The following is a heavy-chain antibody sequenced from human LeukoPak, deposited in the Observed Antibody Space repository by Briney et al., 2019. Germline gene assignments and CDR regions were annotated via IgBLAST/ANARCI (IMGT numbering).Heavy chain of an antibody. CDR3: ASSYLYSYYYYMDV. J-gene: IGHJ6*03. CDR1: GGSISSYY. D-gene: IGHD2-2*02. V-gene: IGHV4-59*01. CDR2: IYYSGST. Sequence: PSETLSLTCTVSGGSISSYYRSWIRQPPGKGLEWIGYIYYSGSTNYNPSLKSRVTISVDTSKNQFSLKLSSVTAADTAVYYCASSYLYSYYYYMDVWGKGTTVTVSS.